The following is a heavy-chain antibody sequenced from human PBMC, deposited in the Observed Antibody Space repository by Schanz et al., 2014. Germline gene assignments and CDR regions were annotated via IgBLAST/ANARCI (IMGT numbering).Heavy chain of an antibody. D-gene: IGHD1-26*01. V-gene: IGHV1-8*01. CDR3: AKDRDQWDGNYLDY. J-gene: IGHJ4*02. Sequence: QVQLVQSGAEVRKPGASVKVSCTASGYTFTTYDINWVRQATGQGLEWMGWMSPNSGNTGSAQKFLRRVTITRNPSIKTDYKELSSLTSEDTAVYYCAKDRDQWDGNYLDYWGQGTLVTVSS. CDR2: MSPNSGNT. CDR1: GYTFTTYD.